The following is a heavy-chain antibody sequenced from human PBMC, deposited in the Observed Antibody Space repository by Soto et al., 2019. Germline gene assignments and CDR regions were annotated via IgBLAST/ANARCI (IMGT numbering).Heavy chain of an antibody. CDR2: ISAYNGNT. CDR1: GYTFTSYG. CDR3: ARESGYDILTGYFEFDP. J-gene: IGHJ5*02. D-gene: IGHD3-9*01. V-gene: IGHV1-18*01. Sequence: QVQLVQSGAEVKKPGASVKVSCKASGYTFTSYGISWVRQAPGQGLEWMGWISAYNGNTNYAQKLQGRVTMTTDTSTSTAYMELRSPRSDDTAVYYCARESGYDILTGYFEFDPWGQGTLVTVSS.